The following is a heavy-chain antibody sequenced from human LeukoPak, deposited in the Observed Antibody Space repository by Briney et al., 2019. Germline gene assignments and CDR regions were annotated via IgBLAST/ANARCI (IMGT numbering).Heavy chain of an antibody. CDR1: GYSLTSYW. D-gene: IGHD6-19*01. CDR2: IWPGDSET. CDR3: ARQSTSSNGNDY. J-gene: IGHJ4*02. Sequence: GESLKISCKGSGYSLTSYWIGWVRQMPGKGLEWMGIIWPGDSETRYSPSFQGQVTMPVDKSISTAYLQLSSLKASDTAMYFCARQSTSSNGNDYWGQGTLVTVSS. V-gene: IGHV5-51*01.